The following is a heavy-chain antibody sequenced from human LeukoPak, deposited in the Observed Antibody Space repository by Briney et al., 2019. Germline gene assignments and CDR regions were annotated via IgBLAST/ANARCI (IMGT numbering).Heavy chain of an antibody. CDR3: AINGGGDSGYGNFDY. CDR1: GFSFDDYA. V-gene: IGHV3-9*01. CDR2: ISSNSDNI. Sequence: GGSLRLSCAVSGFSFDDYAMHWVRQVPGKGLEWVSGISSNSDNIGYADSVKGLFTTSRDNAKNSLYLQMNSLRAEDTALYYCAINGGGDSGYGNFDYWGQGTLVTVSS. D-gene: IGHD5-12*01. J-gene: IGHJ4*02.